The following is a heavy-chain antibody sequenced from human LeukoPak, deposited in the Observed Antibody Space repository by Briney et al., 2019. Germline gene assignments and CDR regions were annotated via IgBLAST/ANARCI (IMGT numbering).Heavy chain of an antibody. Sequence: HPGGSLRLSCTASGFRVSDYALHWVRQTPGKGLEWLAFISYDGTNKYYADSVDGRFTISRFNSKNTLYLQMDNLRSDDTALYRCAPEDIAVVEHWGQGAQVIVSS. V-gene: IGHV3-30*04. J-gene: IGHJ4*02. CDR3: APEDIAVVEH. CDR2: ISYDGTNK. CDR1: GFRVSDYA. D-gene: IGHD1-1*01.